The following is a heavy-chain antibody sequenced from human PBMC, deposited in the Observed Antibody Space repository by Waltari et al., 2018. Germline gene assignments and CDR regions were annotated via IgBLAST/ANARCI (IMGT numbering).Heavy chain of an antibody. D-gene: IGHD3-3*01. CDR2: IKPKGGDT. CDR3: ARSGVGITSFGVAG. Sequence: QVQLVQSGAEVKKSGASVKVSCKASGYTFTDFFIHGVRQAPGQGLEWMGRIKPKGGDTSYAQIFQGRVTMAGDTSFSTAYMGVTGLRSDDTAIYYWARSGVGITSFGVAGWGQGSLVTVSS. V-gene: IGHV1-2*06. CDR1: GYTFTDFF. J-gene: IGHJ4*02.